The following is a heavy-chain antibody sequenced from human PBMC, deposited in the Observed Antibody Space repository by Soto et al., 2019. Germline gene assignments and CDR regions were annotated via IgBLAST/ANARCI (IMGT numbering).Heavy chain of an antibody. CDR3: AGGGTYNWFDP. CDR1: GGSFSGYY. J-gene: IGHJ5*02. Sequence: SETLSLTCAVYGGSFSGYYWSWIRQPPGKGLEWIGEINHSGSTNYNPSLKSRVTISVDTSKNQFSLKLSSVTAADTAVYYCAGGGTYNWFDPWGQGTLVTVSS. V-gene: IGHV4-34*01. D-gene: IGHD6-13*01. CDR2: INHSGST.